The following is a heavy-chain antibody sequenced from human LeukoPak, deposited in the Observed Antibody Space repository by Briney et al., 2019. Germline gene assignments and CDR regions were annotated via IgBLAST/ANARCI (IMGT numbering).Heavy chain of an antibody. V-gene: IGHV4-39*01. CDR3: ARGPISSGWYYFDY. D-gene: IGHD6-19*01. CDR1: GGSISSTSYY. J-gene: IGHJ4*02. Sequence: SETLSLTCTVSGGSISSTSYYWGWIRQPPGKGLEWIGSIYYSGSTYYNPSLKSRVTISVDTSKNQFSLKLSSVTAADTAVYYCARGPISSGWYYFDYWGQGTLVTVSS. CDR2: IYYSGST.